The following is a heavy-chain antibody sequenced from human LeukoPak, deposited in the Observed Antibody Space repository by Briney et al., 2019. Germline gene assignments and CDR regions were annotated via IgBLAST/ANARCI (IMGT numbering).Heavy chain of an antibody. V-gene: IGHV4-34*01. CDR3: ARDLDGMDV. CDR2: INHSGNT. CDR1: GGSFSGYD. J-gene: IGHJ6*02. Sequence: SETLSLTCAVYGGSFSGYDWSWTRQSPGKGLEWIGEINHSGNTNYNPSLKSRVTISVDTSKNQFSLKLSSVTAADTAMYYCARDLDGMDVWGQGTTVTVSS.